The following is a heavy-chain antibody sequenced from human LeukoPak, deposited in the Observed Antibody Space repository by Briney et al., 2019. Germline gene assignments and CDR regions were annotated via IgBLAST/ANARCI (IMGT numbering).Heavy chain of an antibody. CDR1: GLTFSSHA. CDR2: ISHDGSDK. Sequence: GGSLRLSCAASGLTFSSHAMHWARQAPGKGLEWVAVISHDGSDKHYADSVKGRFTISRDNSRNTLYLQMNSLRAEDTAVYYCAREPGPGYFDYWGQGTLVTVSS. J-gene: IGHJ4*02. D-gene: IGHD1-14*01. V-gene: IGHV3-30-3*01. CDR3: AREPGPGYFDY.